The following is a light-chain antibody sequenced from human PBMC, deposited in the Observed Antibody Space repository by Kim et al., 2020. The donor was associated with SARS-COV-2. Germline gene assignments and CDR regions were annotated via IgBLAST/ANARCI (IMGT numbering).Light chain of an antibody. V-gene: IGLV10-54*01. CDR1: SNNVGNQG. J-gene: IGLJ3*02. Sequence: QAGLTQPPSVSKGLRQTATLTCTGNSNNVGNQGAAWLQQHQGHPPKLLSYRNNNRPSGISERLSASRSGNTASLTITGLQPEDEADYYCSARDSSLSAWVFGGGTQLTVL. CDR3: SARDSSLSAWV. CDR2: RNN.